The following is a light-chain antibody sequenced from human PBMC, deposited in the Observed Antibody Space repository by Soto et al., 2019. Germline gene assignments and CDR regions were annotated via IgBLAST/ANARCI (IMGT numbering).Light chain of an antibody. J-gene: IGKJ5*01. CDR3: QERPHSAAST. CDR2: GAS. V-gene: IGKV3-15*01. Sequence: VSRGGGGIGGSRTSQSISDILAWYQQKPGQAPRLLIHGASTRSTGFPARFSGSVSRKDFNQNIRRAQSDGCAVYSCQERPHSAASTLAEGTRLEIK. CDR1: QSISDI.